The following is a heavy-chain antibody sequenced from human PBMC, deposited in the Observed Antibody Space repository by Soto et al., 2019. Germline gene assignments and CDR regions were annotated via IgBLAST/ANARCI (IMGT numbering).Heavy chain of an antibody. Sequence: QVQLVQSGAEVKKPGSSVKVSCKASGGTFSSYAISWVRQAPGQGLEWMGGIIPIFGTANYAQKFQGRVTITADESTRTAYMELSSLRSEGTAVYYCVISGDTAMVMLDPSYYYYYGMDVWGQGTTVTVSS. CDR1: GGTFSSYA. CDR2: IIPIFGTA. J-gene: IGHJ6*02. D-gene: IGHD5-18*01. V-gene: IGHV1-69*01. CDR3: VISGDTAMVMLDPSYYYYYGMDV.